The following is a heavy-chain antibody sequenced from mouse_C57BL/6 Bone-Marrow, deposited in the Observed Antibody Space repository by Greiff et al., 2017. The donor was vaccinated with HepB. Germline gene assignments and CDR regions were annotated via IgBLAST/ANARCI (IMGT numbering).Heavy chain of an antibody. J-gene: IGHJ2*01. D-gene: IGHD1-1*01. CDR1: GYTFTSYT. V-gene: IGHV1-4*01. CDR2: INPSSGYT. CDR3: ARDGSSPYYFDY. Sequence: VQLQQSGAELARPGASVKMSCKASGYTFTSYTMHWVKQRPGQGLEWIGYINPSSGYTKYNQKFKDKATLTADKSSSTAYMQLGSLTAEDSAVYYCARDGSSPYYFDYWGQGTTLTVSS.